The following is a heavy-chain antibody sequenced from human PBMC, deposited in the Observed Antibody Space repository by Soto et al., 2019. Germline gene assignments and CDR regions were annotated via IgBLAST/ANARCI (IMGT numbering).Heavy chain of an antibody. CDR3: AKPPRPGLPVFDV. V-gene: IGHV3-23*01. Sequence: EVQLLESGGGLVQPGGSLRLSCAASGFTFSDYAMSWVRQAPGKGLDWVSAISSSGDHTFYADSVKGRFTISRDNSKNTLYLQVNSPKAEDTAVNYLAKPPRPGLPVFDVWGQGTLVTVSS. J-gene: IGHJ4*02. CDR2: ISSSGDHT. D-gene: IGHD2-2*01. CDR1: GFTFSDYA.